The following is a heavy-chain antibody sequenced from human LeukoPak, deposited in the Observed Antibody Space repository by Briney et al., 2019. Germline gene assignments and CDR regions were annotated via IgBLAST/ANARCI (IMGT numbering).Heavy chain of an antibody. CDR3: ARVDGAQATNGAQLLWFGEFSDWFDP. D-gene: IGHD3-10*01. V-gene: IGHV1-2*02. J-gene: IGHJ5*02. CDR1: GYTFTGYY. Sequence: ASVKVSCKASGYTFTGYYMHWVRQAPGQGLEWMGWINPNSGGTNYAQKFQGRVTMTRDTSISTAHMELSRLRSDDTAVYYCARVDGAQATNGAQLLWFGEFSDWFDPWGQGTLVTVSS. CDR2: INPNSGGT.